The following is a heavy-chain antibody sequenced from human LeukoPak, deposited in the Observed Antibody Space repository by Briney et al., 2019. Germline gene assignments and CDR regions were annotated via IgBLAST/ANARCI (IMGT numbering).Heavy chain of an antibody. CDR1: GFTFSSYA. D-gene: IGHD2-2*01. CDR3: AKRYCSSTSCYSEIGYAFDI. CDR2: ISGSGGST. Sequence: GGSPRLSCAASGFTFSSYAMSWVRQAPGKGLEWVSAISGSGGSTYYADSVKGRFTTSRDNSKNTLYLQMNSLRAEDTAVHYCAKRYCSSTSCYSEIGYAFDIWGQGTMVTVSS. J-gene: IGHJ3*02. V-gene: IGHV3-23*01.